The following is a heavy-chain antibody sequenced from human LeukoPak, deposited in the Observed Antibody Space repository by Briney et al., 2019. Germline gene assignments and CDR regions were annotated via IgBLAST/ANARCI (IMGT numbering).Heavy chain of an antibody. V-gene: IGHV3-30-3*01. Sequence: GGSLRLSCAASGFNFSNYALHWVRQAPGKGLEWVSGISYDGGNKDYADSVKGRFTISRDNSKNTLYLQMNSLRAEDTAVYYCAKDAYGDYGSDYWGQGTLVTVSS. D-gene: IGHD4-17*01. CDR3: AKDAYGDYGSDY. CDR1: GFNFSNYA. CDR2: ISYDGGNK. J-gene: IGHJ4*02.